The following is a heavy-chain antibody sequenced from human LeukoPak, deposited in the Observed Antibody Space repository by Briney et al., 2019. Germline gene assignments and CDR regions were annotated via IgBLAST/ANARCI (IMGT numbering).Heavy chain of an antibody. D-gene: IGHD3-22*01. CDR3: ARDYYDSSGYHNWFDP. Sequence: ASVKVSCKASGYTFTSYGIGWVRQAPGQGLEWMGWISAYNGNTNYAQKLQGRVTMTTDTSTSTAYMELRSLRSDDTAVYYCARDYYDSSGYHNWFDPWGQGTLVTVSS. J-gene: IGHJ5*02. V-gene: IGHV1-18*01. CDR1: GYTFTSYG. CDR2: ISAYNGNT.